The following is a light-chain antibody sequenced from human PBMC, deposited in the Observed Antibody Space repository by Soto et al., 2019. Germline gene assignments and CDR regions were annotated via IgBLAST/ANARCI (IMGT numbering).Light chain of an antibody. V-gene: IGKV1-39*01. CDR2: SVS. Sequence: DIQMTQSPDSLSASVGDRVTITCRASQSISTYLHWYQQKPGKAPKLLVHSVSNLQSGVPSRFTGSGSGTDFPLPISSLHPKIFATSFCQQSSRGPFTLGRGTKREI. CDR1: QSISTY. J-gene: IGKJ2*01. CDR3: QQSSRGPFT.